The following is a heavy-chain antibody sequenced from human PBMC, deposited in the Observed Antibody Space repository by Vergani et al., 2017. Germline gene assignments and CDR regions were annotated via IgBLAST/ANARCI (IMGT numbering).Heavy chain of an antibody. CDR1: GFTFSSYG. J-gene: IGHJ6*03. V-gene: IGHV3-33*01. D-gene: IGHD3-22*01. CDR3: ACSGKYYYDSSGYSRENTAFYYYYYMDV. CDR2: IWYDGSNK. Sequence: QVQLVESGGGVVQPGRSLRLSCAASGFTFSSYGMHWVRQAPGKGLEWVAVIWYDGSNKYYADSVKGRFTISRDNSKNTLYLQMNSLRAEDTAVYYCACSGKYYYDSSGYSRENTAFYYYYYMDVWGKGTTVTVSS.